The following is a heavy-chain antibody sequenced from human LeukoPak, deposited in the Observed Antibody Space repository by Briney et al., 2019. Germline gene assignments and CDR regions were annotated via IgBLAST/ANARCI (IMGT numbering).Heavy chain of an antibody. CDR1: GFTFSSYG. V-gene: IGHV3-23*01. CDR2: ISGSGGNT. J-gene: IGHJ5*02. CDR3: AGYCSTTSCYSSPNWFDP. D-gene: IGHD2-2*01. Sequence: HPGGSLRLSCAASGFTFSSYGMSWVRQAPGKGLEWISGISGSGGNTYYADPVKGRFTISRDNTKNTVYLQMNSLRAEDTAVYYCAGYCSTTSCYSSPNWFDPWGQGTLVTVSS.